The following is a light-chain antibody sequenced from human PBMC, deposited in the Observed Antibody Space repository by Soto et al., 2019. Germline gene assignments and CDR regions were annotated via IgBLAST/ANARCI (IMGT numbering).Light chain of an antibody. Sequence: QSVLTQTPSASGTPGQRVTISCSGRTSNLGSNTVHWYQQLPGTAPKRLIHSNNQRPSGVPDRFSGSKSGTSASLAISGLRSEDEADYYCATWDDSLNAYVFGTGTKVTVL. CDR2: SNN. CDR1: TSNLGSNT. J-gene: IGLJ1*01. CDR3: ATWDDSLNAYV. V-gene: IGLV1-44*01.